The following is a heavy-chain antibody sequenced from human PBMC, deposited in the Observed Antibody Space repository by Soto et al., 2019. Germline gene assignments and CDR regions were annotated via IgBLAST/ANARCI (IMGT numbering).Heavy chain of an antibody. D-gene: IGHD3-10*01. J-gene: IGHJ6*02. CDR3: ARPGVMVRANYYYYGMDV. V-gene: IGHV4-34*01. CDR1: GGSFSGYY. Sequence: QVQLQQWGAGLLKPSETLSLTCAVYGGSFSGYYWSWIRQPPGKGLEWIGEIDHSGSTNYNPSLKSRVTISVDTSKNQFSLKLSSVTAADTAVYYCARPGVMVRANYYYYGMDVWGQGTTVTVSS. CDR2: IDHSGST.